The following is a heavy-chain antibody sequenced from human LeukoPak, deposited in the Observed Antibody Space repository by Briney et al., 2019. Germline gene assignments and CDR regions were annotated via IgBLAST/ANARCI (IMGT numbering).Heavy chain of an antibody. J-gene: IGHJ4*02. CDR2: MRYDGSNR. Sequence: GGSLRLSCEASGFAFSTSAMHWVRQAPGKGLEWVSLMRYDGSNRYYTDSVKGRFTISRDNYKNTLYLQMDRLRLDDTAVYYCARPGSASWYEEIDFWGQGTLVTVSS. V-gene: IGHV3-30*19. CDR3: ARPGSASWYEEIDF. CDR1: GFAFSTSA. D-gene: IGHD6-13*01.